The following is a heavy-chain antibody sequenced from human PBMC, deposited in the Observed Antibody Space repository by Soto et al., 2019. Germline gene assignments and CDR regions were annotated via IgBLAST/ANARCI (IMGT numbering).Heavy chain of an antibody. Sequence: SETLSLTCTVSGDSVSSGNSYWSWIRQPPGKRPEWIGYIFTSGTTNYNLSLKSRLTISLDTSKSQFSLKLSSMTAADTAVYYCARERGIGCSDGRCYYYAMDVWGQGTTVTVSS. CDR3: ARERGIGCSDGRCYYYAMDV. D-gene: IGHD1-26*01. CDR1: GDSVSSGNSY. CDR2: IFTSGTT. V-gene: IGHV4-61*01. J-gene: IGHJ6*02.